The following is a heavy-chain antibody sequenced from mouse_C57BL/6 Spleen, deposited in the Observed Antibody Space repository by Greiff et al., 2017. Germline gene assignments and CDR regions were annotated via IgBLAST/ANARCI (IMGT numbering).Heavy chain of an antibody. J-gene: IGHJ4*01. Sequence: QVQLQQPGAELVMPGASVKLSCKASGYTFTSYWMHWVKQRPGQGLEWIGEIDPSDSYTNYNQKFKGKSTLTVDKSSSTAYMQLGSLTSEDSAVYYCARNYARDYWGQGTSVTVSS. CDR3: ARNYARDY. CDR1: GYTFTSYW. V-gene: IGHV1-69*01. CDR2: IDPSDSYT.